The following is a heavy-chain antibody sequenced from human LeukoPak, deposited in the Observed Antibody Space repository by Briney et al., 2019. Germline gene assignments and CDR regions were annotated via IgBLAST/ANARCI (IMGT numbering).Heavy chain of an antibody. J-gene: IGHJ4*02. CDR2: ISTYNGHT. CDR1: GYTFIDYG. Sequence: ASVKVSCKASGYTFIDYGVSWVRQAPGQGLKWMGWISTYNGHTYYAQKLQGRVTMTTDTSTSTAYMELRSLRSDDTAVYYCARDAAAAGPFDYWGQGTLVTVSS. V-gene: IGHV1-18*01. D-gene: IGHD6-13*01. CDR3: ARDAAAAGPFDY.